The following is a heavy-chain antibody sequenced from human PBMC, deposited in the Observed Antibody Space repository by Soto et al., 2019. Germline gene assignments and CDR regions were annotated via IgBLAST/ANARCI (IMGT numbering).Heavy chain of an antibody. V-gene: IGHV3-74*01. Sequence: EVQLVESGGGIVQPGGSLRLSCAASGFTFSSYGMHWVRQAPGKGLVWVSRINSDGSRTSYADSAKGRFTISRDNAKNPVYLQMNSLRAEDTSVYYCARGDGDYYDGNGYLGRHWGQGTLVTVSS. CDR2: INSDGSRT. CDR3: ARGDGDYYDGNGYLGRH. D-gene: IGHD3-22*01. CDR1: GFTFSSYG. J-gene: IGHJ4*02.